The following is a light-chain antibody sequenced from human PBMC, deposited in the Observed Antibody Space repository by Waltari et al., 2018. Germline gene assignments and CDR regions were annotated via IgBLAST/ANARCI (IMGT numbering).Light chain of an antibody. CDR2: KDT. Sequence: SYELTQPPSVTVSPGQTARIACSGDALTDQYVHWYQQRPGRAPVVVIYKDTKRPSGMPERFSGSSSGKTVTLTSSGVQAEDESDYYCQSADSTGSDVVFGGGTKLTVL. CDR1: ALTDQY. J-gene: IGLJ2*01. V-gene: IGLV3-25*03. CDR3: QSADSTGSDVV.